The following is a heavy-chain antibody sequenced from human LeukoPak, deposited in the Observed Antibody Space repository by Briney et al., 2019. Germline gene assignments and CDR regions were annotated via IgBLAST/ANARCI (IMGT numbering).Heavy chain of an antibody. CDR1: GCTFSSSS. Sequence: GGSLRLSCAASGCTFSSSSTSCVRQAPGKGLEWVSSISSSSSYIYYADSVKGRFTISRDNAKNSLYLQMNSLRAEDTAVYYCVKEMEVTTRELVYWGQGSRVTVSS. J-gene: IGHJ4*02. V-gene: IGHV3-21*01. CDR3: VKEMEVTTRELVY. CDR2: ISSSSSYI. D-gene: IGHD3-10*01.